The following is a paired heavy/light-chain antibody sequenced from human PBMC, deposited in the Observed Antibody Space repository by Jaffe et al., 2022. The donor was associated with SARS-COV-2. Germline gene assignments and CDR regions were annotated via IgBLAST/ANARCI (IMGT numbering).Light chain of an antibody. V-gene: IGKV3-20*01. CDR3: QQYGPSPPFT. CDR1: QSVDRNY. Sequence: EIVLTQSPDTLSLSPGERVTLSCRASQSVDRNYLAWYQQKPGQAPRLFIYGASNRSPGIPDRFSGSGSGTDFTLTISRLEPEDFAVYYCQQYGPSPPFTFGRGTNLEI. CDR2: GAS. J-gene: IGKJ2*01.
Heavy chain of an antibody. V-gene: IGHV4-39*01. CDR2: VYDTGNT. J-gene: IGHJ5*02. CDR3: GKGHCNGGTCLLGWFAP. CDR1: GDSISTTNYY. D-gene: IGHD2-15*01. Sequence: QLQLQESGPGWVRPSETLSLTCTVSGDSISTTNYYWGWIRQSPGKGLEWIGTVYDTGNTHYNPSLKSRVLISVETSKNQFSLKLTSVTAADTAVYYCGKGHCNGGTCLLGWFAPWGQGTLVTVSS.